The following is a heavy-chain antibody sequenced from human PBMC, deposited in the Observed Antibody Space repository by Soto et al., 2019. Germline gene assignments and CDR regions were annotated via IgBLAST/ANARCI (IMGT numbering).Heavy chain of an antibody. D-gene: IGHD2-21*02. CDR2: IYGDDDR. V-gene: IGHV2-5*02. CDR3: AHRETAGAFDI. CDR1: GFSLSSSGVG. J-gene: IGHJ3*02. Sequence: QITLKESGPTLVKPTQTLTLTCIFSGFSLSSSGVGVGWIRQPPGKALEWLALIYGDDDRRYSPSLKSRLTITKDTSRNHVVLTMADMDPVDTATYYCAHRETAGAFDIWGQGTMVTVSS.